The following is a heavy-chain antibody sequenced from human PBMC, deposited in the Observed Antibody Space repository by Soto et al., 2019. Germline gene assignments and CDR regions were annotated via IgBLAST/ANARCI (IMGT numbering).Heavy chain of an antibody. CDR2: ISASGTGT. V-gene: IGHV3-23*01. J-gene: IGHJ4*02. CDR1: GFTFSNYA. CDR3: AIVPLRPYYFDY. Sequence: EVQLLDSGGGLVQPGGSLRLSCAASGFTFSNYAMNWVRQAPGKGLEWVSAISASGTGTDYADSVKGRFTISRDNSKNTLYLQMNSLRAEDTAVYYCAIVPLRPYYFDYWCQGTLVTVSS. D-gene: IGHD6-25*01.